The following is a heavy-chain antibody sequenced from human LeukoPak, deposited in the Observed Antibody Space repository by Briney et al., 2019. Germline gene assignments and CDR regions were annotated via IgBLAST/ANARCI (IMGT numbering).Heavy chain of an antibody. CDR2: FDPEDGET. J-gene: IGHJ4*02. Sequence: ASVKVSCKXSGYTLTEVSMHWVRQAPRKGLEWMGGFDPEDGETIYAQKFQGRVTMTEDTSTDTAYMELSSLRSEDTAVYYCATWYSYGYYFDYWGQGTLVTVSS. V-gene: IGHV1-24*01. CDR3: ATWYSYGYYFDY. D-gene: IGHD5-18*01. CDR1: GYTLTEVS.